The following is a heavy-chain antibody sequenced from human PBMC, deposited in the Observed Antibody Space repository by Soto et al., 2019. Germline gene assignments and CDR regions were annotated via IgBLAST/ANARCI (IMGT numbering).Heavy chain of an antibody. D-gene: IGHD3-10*01. J-gene: IGHJ5*02. Sequence: SETLSLTCTVSGGSISSGDYYWSWIRQHPGKGLEWIGYIYYSGSTYYNPSLKSRVTISVDTSKNQFSLKLSSVTAADTAVYYCAREGTYYYGSGVSNWFDPWGQGTLVTVSS. CDR1: GGSISSGDYY. V-gene: IGHV4-31*03. CDR2: IYYSGST. CDR3: AREGTYYYGSGVSNWFDP.